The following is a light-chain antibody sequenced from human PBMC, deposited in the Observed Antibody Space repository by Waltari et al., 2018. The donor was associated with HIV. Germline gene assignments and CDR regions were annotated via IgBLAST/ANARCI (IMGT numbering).Light chain of an antibody. CDR3: LLYFGGAWV. V-gene: IGLV7-43*01. J-gene: IGLJ3*02. CDR2: STA. Sequence: QTVVTQESSLTVSPGGTVTLTCSSNSGAVTSDFHPNWIQQKPGQTPRALIYSTAYKHSWNPARFSGSLRGGKAALKLSTVQPEDEAAYYCLLYFGGAWVFGGGTKLTVL. CDR1: SGAVTSDFH.